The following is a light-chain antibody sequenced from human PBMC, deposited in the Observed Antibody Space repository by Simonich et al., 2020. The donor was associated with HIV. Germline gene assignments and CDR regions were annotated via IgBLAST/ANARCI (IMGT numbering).Light chain of an antibody. J-gene: IGKJ2*01. V-gene: IGKV1-5*03. CDR1: QCISSW. CDR3: QQYNSYSYT. CDR2: KAS. Sequence: DIQMTQSPSTLSASVGDRVTITCRARQCISSWLAWYQQKPGQAPKLLIYKASSLESGVPSRCSGSGSGAEFTLTISSLQPDDFATYYCQQYNSYSYTFGQGTKLEIK.